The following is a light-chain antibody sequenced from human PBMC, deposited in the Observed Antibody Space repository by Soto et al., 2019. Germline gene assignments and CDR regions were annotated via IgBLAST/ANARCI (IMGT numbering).Light chain of an antibody. V-gene: IGKV1-5*01. CDR2: DAS. J-gene: IGKJ2*01. Sequence: DIQMTQSPSTLSASVGDRVTITCRASQSISSWLAWYQQKPGKAPKLLIYDASSLESGVPSSFSGSGSGTEFTLTISSLQPDDFATYYCQQYNSYSPTSGQGTKLEIK. CDR3: QQYNSYSPT. CDR1: QSISSW.